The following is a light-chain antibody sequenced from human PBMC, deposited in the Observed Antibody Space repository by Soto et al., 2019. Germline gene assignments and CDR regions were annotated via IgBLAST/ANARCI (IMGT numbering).Light chain of an antibody. Sequence: EIALTQSPGTLSLSPGERATLSCRASQSVSSSYLAWYQQKPGQAPRLLIYDASSRATGIPDRFSGSGSGTDFTLTITRLEPEDFAVYYCQQYGSSPWTF. CDR2: DAS. CDR3: QQYGSSPWT. V-gene: IGKV3-20*01. J-gene: IGKJ1*01. CDR1: QSVSSSY.